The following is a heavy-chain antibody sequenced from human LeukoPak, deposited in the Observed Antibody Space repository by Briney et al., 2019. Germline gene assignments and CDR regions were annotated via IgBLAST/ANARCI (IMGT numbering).Heavy chain of an antibody. J-gene: IGHJ4*02. CDR2: INPNSGGT. V-gene: IGHV1-2*02. CDR3: ARANYGGNLGDY. D-gene: IGHD4-23*01. CDR1: GYTFTGYY. Sequence: GASVKVSCKASGYTFTGYYMHWVRQAPGQGREWMGWINPNSGGTNYAQKFQGRVTMTRDTSISTAYMELSRLRSDDTAVYYCARANYGGNLGDYWGQGTLVTVSS.